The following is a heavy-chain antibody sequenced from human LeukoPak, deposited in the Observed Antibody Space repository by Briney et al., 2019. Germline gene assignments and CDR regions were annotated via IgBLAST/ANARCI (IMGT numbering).Heavy chain of an antibody. J-gene: IGHJ5*02. CDR1: GGSISSGSYY. V-gene: IGHV4-61*02. Sequence: SETLSLTCTVSGGSISSGSYYWSWIRQPAGKGLEWIGRIYTSGSTKYNPSLKSRVTMSVDTSKNQFSLKLSSVTAADTAVYYCAREDSSGWNQWFDPWGQGTLVTVSS. CDR2: IYTSGST. D-gene: IGHD6-19*01. CDR3: AREDSSGWNQWFDP.